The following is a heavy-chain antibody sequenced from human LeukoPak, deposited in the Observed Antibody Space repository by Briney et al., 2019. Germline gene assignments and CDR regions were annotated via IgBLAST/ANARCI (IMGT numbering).Heavy chain of an antibody. CDR1: GGTFSSYA. V-gene: IGHV1-69*06. CDR2: IIPIFGTA. D-gene: IGHD1-14*01. J-gene: IGHJ4*02. CDR3: ATGSASYY. Sequence: GASVKVSCKASGGTFSSYAISWVRQAPGQGLEWMGGIIPIFGTANYAQKFQGRVTMTEDTSTDTAYMELSSLRSEDTAVYYCATGSASYYWGQGTLVTVSS.